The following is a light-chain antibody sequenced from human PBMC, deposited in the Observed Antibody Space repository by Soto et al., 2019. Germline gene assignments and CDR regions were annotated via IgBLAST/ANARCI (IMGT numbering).Light chain of an antibody. CDR2: DDS. V-gene: IGLV2-14*03. CDR1: SSDVGGYKY. Sequence: QSALTQPASVSGSPGQSITISCTGTSSDVGGYKYVSWYQQHPGKVPKLMIYDDSHRPSGVSDRFSGSKSGNTASLTISGLQAEDEADYYCSSYTSSSTLVVFGGGTKVTVL. J-gene: IGLJ2*01. CDR3: SSYTSSSTLVV.